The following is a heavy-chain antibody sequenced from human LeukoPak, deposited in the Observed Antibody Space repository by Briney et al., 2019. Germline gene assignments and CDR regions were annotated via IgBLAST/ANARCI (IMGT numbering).Heavy chain of an antibody. CDR1: GFTFSGYA. J-gene: IGHJ4*02. CDR2: ISGSGGST. V-gene: IGHV3-23*01. D-gene: IGHD3-22*01. CDR3: ALWGYYDSSGYPPLDY. Sequence: PGGSLRLSCAASGFTFSGYAMSWVRQAPGKGLEWVSAISGSGGSTYYADSVKGRFTISRDNSKNTLYLQMNSLRAEDTAVYYCALWGYYDSSGYPPLDYWGQGTLVTVSS.